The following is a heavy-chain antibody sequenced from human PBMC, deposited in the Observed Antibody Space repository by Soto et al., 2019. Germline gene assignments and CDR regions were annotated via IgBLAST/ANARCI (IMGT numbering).Heavy chain of an antibody. CDR1: GYTFTSYD. J-gene: IGHJ6*02. D-gene: IGHD3-3*01. V-gene: IGHV1-8*01. CDR2: MNPNSGNT. Sequence: GASVKVSCKASGYTFTSYDINWVRQATGQGLEWMGWMNPNSGNTGYAQKFQGRVTMTRNTSISTAYMELSSLRSEDTAVYYCASAYYDFWSGYDYYYYGMDVWGQGTTVTVS. CDR3: ASAYYDFWSGYDYYYYGMDV.